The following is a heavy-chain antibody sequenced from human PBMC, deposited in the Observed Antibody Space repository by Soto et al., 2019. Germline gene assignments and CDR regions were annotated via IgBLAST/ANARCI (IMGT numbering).Heavy chain of an antibody. CDR2: IYHSGAT. CDR3: ARDSRYCTDGGCSIRRDAFDV. J-gene: IGHJ3*01. D-gene: IGHD2-15*01. Sequence: QAQLQESGPGLVRPSGTLSLTCTVSRFSVTNNKYWNWVRQSPGKALEWIGEIYHSGATYYNPSLSGRASISMDMYKNQISLNLTSVTAADTAVYYCARDSRYCTDGGCSIRRDAFDVWGQGTLVTVSS. V-gene: IGHV4-4*02. CDR1: RFSVTNNKY.